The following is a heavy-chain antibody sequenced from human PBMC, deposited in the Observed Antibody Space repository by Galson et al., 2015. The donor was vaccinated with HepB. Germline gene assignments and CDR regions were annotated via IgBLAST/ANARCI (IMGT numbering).Heavy chain of an antibody. J-gene: IGHJ4*02. CDR3: ARDRVAVAGGAKVD. Sequence: SLRLSCAASGFTFNNYCMSWVRQAPGKGLEWVANINQDESEKYYVDSVKGRFIISRDNAKNSVYLQMNSLRAEDTALYYCARDRVAVAGGAKVDWGQGAL. D-gene: IGHD2-2*01. CDR2: INQDESEK. CDR1: GFTFNNYC. V-gene: IGHV3-7*01.